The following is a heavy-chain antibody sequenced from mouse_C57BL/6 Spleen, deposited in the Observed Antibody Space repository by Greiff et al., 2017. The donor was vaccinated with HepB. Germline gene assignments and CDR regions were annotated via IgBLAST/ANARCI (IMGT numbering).Heavy chain of an antibody. V-gene: IGHV1-80*01. J-gene: IGHJ2*01. Sequence: VQLQQSGAELVKPGASVKISCKASGYAFSSYWMNWVKQRPGKGLEWIGQIYPGDGDTNYNGKFKGKATLTADKSSSTAYMQLSSLPSEDSAVYFCARSSTVVAGDYWGQGTTLTVSS. D-gene: IGHD1-1*01. CDR2: IYPGDGDT. CDR1: GYAFSSYW. CDR3: ARSSTVVAGDY.